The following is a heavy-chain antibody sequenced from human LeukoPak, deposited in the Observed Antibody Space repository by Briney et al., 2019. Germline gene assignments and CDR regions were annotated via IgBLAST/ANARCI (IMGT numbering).Heavy chain of an antibody. CDR3: AKADFWSGNGYYYMDV. J-gene: IGHJ6*03. Sequence: GGSLRLSCAASGFTFSSYGMHWVRQAPGKGLEWVAVIWYDGSNKYYADSVKGRFTISRDNSKNTLYLQMNSLRAEDTALYYCAKADFWSGNGYYYMDVWGKGTTVTVSS. CDR2: IWYDGSNK. V-gene: IGHV3-33*06. CDR1: GFTFSSYG. D-gene: IGHD3-3*01.